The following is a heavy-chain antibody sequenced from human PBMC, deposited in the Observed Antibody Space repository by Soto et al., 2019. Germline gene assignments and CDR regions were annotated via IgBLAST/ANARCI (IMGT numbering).Heavy chain of an antibody. D-gene: IGHD2-15*01. CDR1: GFTFSSYA. CDR2: ISGSGGST. Sequence: EVQLLESGGGLVQPGGSLRLSCAASGFTFSSYAMSWVRQAPGKGLEWVSAISGSGGSTYYADSVKGRFTISSDNSKTTLYLQMNSLRAEDTAVYYCARHDIVVVVAATLLDYWGQGTLVTVSS. V-gene: IGHV3-23*01. CDR3: ARHDIVVVVAATLLDY. J-gene: IGHJ4*02.